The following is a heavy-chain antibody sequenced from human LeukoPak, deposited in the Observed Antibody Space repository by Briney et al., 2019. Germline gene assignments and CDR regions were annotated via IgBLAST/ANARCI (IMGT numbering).Heavy chain of an antibody. CDR1: GGSISSYY. CDR2: IYISGSGRT. Sequence: SETLSLTCTVSGGSISSYYWSWIRQPAGKGLEWIGRIYISGSGRTSYNPSLKSRVTISIDTSKNQFSLRLSSVTAADTAVYYCARGQKYRSGYTVTELGSGYFDYWGQGTLVTVSS. CDR3: ARGQKYRSGYTVTELGSGYFDY. D-gene: IGHD5-18*01. J-gene: IGHJ4*02. V-gene: IGHV4-4*07.